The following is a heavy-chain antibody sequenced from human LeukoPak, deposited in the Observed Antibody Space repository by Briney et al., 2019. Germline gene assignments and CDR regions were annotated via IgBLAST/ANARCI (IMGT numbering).Heavy chain of an antibody. CDR2: IRSIGTNT. CDR1: GFTFSSYG. D-gene: IGHD1-14*01. V-gene: IGHV3-30*02. Sequence: GGSLRLSCAASGFTFSSYGMHWVRQAPGKGLEWVAFIRSIGTNTYYADSVKGRFTISRDNSKNTLYLQMNSLRAEDTAVYYCPTYTSSYFDYWGQGTLVTVSS. CDR3: PTYTSSYFDY. J-gene: IGHJ4*02.